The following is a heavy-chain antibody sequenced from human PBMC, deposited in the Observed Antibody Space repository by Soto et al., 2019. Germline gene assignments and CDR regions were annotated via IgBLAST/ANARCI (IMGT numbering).Heavy chain of an antibody. V-gene: IGHV1-69*13. CDR1: GGTFSSYA. CDR3: AREYCSGGSCYPEVYYYYYGMDV. J-gene: IGHJ6*02. D-gene: IGHD2-15*01. CDR2: IIPIFGTA. Sequence: SVKVSCKASGGTFSSYAISWVRQAPGQGLEWMGGIIPIFGTANYAQKFQGRVTITADESTSTAYMELSSLRSEDTAMYYCAREYCSGGSCYPEVYYYYYGMDVWGQGTTVTV.